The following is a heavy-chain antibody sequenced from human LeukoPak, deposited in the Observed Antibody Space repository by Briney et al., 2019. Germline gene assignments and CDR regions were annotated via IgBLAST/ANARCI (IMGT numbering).Heavy chain of an antibody. J-gene: IGHJ4*02. CDR2: ITSYNGNT. Sequence: GASVKVSCKASGYTFTSYDISWVRQAPGQGLEWMGWITSYNGNTNYAQNLQGRITMTTDTSTSTVYMELRSLRSDDTAVYYRARWLSYYDSSGDRAYYFDYWGQGTLVTVSS. V-gene: IGHV1-18*01. CDR1: GYTFTSYD. D-gene: IGHD3-22*01. CDR3: ARWLSYYDSSGDRAYYFDY.